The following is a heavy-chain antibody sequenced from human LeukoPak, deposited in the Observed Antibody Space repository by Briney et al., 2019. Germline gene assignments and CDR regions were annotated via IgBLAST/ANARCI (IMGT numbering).Heavy chain of an antibody. CDR3: ARDGTHNWDHFDY. J-gene: IGHJ4*02. CDR2: ISYDGGTK. V-gene: IGHV3-30-3*01. D-gene: IGHD1-20*01. CDR1: GFTFSNYA. Sequence: GGSLRLSCAASGFTFSNYAMHWARQAPGKGLEWVALISYDGGTKYYADAVKGRFTISRDNSKNTLYLQMNSLRAEDTAVYYCARDGTHNWDHFDYWGQGTLVTVST.